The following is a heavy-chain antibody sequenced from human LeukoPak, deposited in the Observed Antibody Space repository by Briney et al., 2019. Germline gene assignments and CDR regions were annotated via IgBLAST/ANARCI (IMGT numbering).Heavy chain of an antibody. CDR1: GYTFTGYY. D-gene: IGHD2-2*01. J-gene: IGHJ5*02. CDR3: ARVQYQLLFEGNWFDP. V-gene: IGHV1-2*02. CDR2: INPNSGDT. Sequence: ASVKVSCKASGYTFTGYYIHWVRQASGQGLEWMGWINPNSGDTHYAQKFQGRVTMTGDTSISTAYMDLNSLISDDTAVYYCARVQYQLLFEGNWFDPWGQGTLVTVSS.